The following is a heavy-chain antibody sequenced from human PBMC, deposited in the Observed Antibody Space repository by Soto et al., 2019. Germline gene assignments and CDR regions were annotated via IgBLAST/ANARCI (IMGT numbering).Heavy chain of an antibody. J-gene: IGHJ6*02. CDR2: INPNSGGT. D-gene: IGHD2-2*01. CDR1: GYTFTGYY. Sequence: ASVKFSCKASGYTFTGYYMHWVRQAPGQGLEWMGWINPNSGGTNYAQKFQGWVTMTRDTSISTAYMELSRLRSDDTAVYYCARGPAALYCSSTSCPNYYYYYGMDVWGQGTTVTVSS. V-gene: IGHV1-2*04. CDR3: ARGPAALYCSSTSCPNYYYYYGMDV.